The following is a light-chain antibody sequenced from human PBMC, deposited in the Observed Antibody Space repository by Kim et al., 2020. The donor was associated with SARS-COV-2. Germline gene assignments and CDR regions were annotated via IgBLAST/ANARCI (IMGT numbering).Light chain of an antibody. V-gene: IGLV1-44*01. CDR1: SSNIGSNT. CDR2: SNN. CDR3: AAWYDSLNGV. J-gene: IGLJ3*02. Sequence: ELTQPPSASGTPGQRVTISCSGSSSNIGSNTVNWYQQLPGTAPKLLIYSNNQRPSGVPDRFSGSKSGTSASLAISGLQSEDEADYYCAAWYDSLNGVF.